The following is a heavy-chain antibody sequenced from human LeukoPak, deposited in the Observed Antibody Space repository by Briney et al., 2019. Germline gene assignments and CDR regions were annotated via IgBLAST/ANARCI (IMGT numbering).Heavy chain of an antibody. CDR1: GFTFSSYE. J-gene: IGHJ4*02. CDR3: AKDSSGSYPRYFFDS. D-gene: IGHD3-10*01. V-gene: IGHV3-48*03. CDR2: ISSSGSTI. Sequence: GSLRLSCAASGFTFSSYEMNWVRQAPGKGLEWVSYISSSGSTIHYADSVKGRFTISRDNSKNTLYLQMNSLRGEDTAVYYCAKDSSGSYPRYFFDSWGQGTLVTVSS.